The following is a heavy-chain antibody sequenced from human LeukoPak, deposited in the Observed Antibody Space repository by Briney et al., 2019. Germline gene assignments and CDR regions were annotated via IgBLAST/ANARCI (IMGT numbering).Heavy chain of an antibody. CDR2: INHSGST. D-gene: IGHD2-2*01. J-gene: IGHJ3*02. Sequence: ASETLSLTCAVYGGSFSGYYWSWIRQPPGKGLEWIGEINHSGSTNYNPSLKSRVTISVDRSQNQFSLKLSSVTAADTAVYYCASYCSSTSCYGWGAFDIWGQGTMVTVSS. V-gene: IGHV4-34*01. CDR1: GGSFSGYY. CDR3: ASYCSSTSCYGWGAFDI.